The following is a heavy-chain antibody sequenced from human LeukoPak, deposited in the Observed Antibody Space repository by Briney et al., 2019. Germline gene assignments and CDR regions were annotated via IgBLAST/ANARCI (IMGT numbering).Heavy chain of an antibody. Sequence: AGESLKISCKGSGYTFPTYWIGWVRQMPGKGLEWMGIVYPGDSDTRYSPSFQGQVTISADRSISTAYLQWSSLKASDTAMYYCARLYDILTGNSFDYWAREPWSPSPQ. D-gene: IGHD3-9*01. CDR1: GYTFPTYW. J-gene: IGHJ4*02. V-gene: IGHV5-51*01. CDR3: ARLYDILTGNSFDY. CDR2: VYPGDSDT.